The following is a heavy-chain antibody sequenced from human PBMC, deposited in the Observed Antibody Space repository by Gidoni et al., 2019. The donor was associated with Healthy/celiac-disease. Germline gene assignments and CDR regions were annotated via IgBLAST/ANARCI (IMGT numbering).Heavy chain of an antibody. V-gene: IGHV5-10-1*03. CDR1: GYSFTSYW. CDR3: ARSEGSANYEAY. Sequence: VQLVQSGAEVKKPGESLRISCTGSGYSFTSYWISWVRQMPGKGLEWMGRIDPSDSYTNYSPSFQGHVTISADKSISTAYLQWSSLKASDTAMYYCARSEGSANYEAYWGQGTLVTVSS. D-gene: IGHD4-4*01. J-gene: IGHJ4*02. CDR2: IDPSDSYT.